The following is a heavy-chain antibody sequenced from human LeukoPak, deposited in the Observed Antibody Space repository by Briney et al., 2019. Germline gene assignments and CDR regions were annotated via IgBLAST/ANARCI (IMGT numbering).Heavy chain of an antibody. V-gene: IGHV3-74*01. CDR2: IHTDGSST. J-gene: IGHJ4*02. D-gene: IGHD5-18*01. CDR3: SREGLGYSYGY. CDR1: GFTFSRYW. Sequence: PGGPLRLSCAASGFTFSRYWMHWVRQAPGKGLVWVSRIHTDGSSTYYADSVKGRFTISRDNAKNTLYLQMNNLRAEDTAVYYCSREGLGYSYGYWGQGTLVAVSS.